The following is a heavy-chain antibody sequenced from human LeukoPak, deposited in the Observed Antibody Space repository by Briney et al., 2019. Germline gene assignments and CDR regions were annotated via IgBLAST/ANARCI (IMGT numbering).Heavy chain of an antibody. Sequence: SETLSLTCAVSGGSISSGGYSWSWIRQPPGKGLEWIGYIYHSGSTYYNPSLKSRVTISVDRSKNQFSLKLSSVTAADTAVYYCASYPYYYDSSGLRWGQGTLVTVSS. CDR2: IYHSGST. CDR3: ASYPYYYDSSGLR. V-gene: IGHV4-30-2*01. J-gene: IGHJ4*02. D-gene: IGHD3-22*01. CDR1: GGSISSGGYS.